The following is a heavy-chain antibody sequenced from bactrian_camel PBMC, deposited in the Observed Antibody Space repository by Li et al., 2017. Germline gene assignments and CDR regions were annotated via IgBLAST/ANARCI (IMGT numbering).Heavy chain of an antibody. D-gene: IGHD2*01. Sequence: HVQLVESGGGSAQAGGSLRLSCTVSRRAYSDNCFGWFRQAPGREREGVAAIYTGEGWTYYADSVKGRFTISRDNARNTLYLRLNSLKPEDTATYYCAARGPYCYTKLSVRDFTYWGQGTQVTVS. CDR2: IYTGEGWT. CDR1: RRAYSDNC. CDR3: AARGPYCYTKLSVRDFTY. J-gene: IGHJ6*01. V-gene: IGHV3S54*01.